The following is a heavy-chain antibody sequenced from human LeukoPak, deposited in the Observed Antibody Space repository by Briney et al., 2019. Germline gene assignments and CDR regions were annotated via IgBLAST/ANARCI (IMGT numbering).Heavy chain of an antibody. CDR1: GFTFSTPS. CDR2: ISSSSRDT. CDR3: ARERVDFGDWSRYYHYGMDV. J-gene: IGHJ6*02. Sequence: GGSLRLSCAASGFTFSTPSINWVRQAPGKGLDWVASISSSSRDTYYADSVKGRFTISRDNAKKSLYLQMSSLRAEDTAAYYCARERVDFGDWSRYYHYGMDVWGQGTTVTVTS. V-gene: IGHV3-21*01. D-gene: IGHD4-17*01.